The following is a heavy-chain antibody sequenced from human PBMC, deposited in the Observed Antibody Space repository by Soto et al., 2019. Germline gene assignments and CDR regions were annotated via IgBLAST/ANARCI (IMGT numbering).Heavy chain of an antibody. CDR3: ARLGALNAYNSSPYPGTSIKHYYDGMDV. V-gene: IGHV5-51*01. J-gene: IGHJ6*02. Sequence: GESLKISCKGSGYNFSSNWIGWVRQMPGKGLEWLGIIYPADSDVRYSPSFQGQVSISADRSLNTAYLQWSSLEASDTAMYYCARLGALNAYNSSPYPGTSIKHYYDGMDVWGQGTTVTVSS. D-gene: IGHD1-1*01. CDR2: IYPADSDV. CDR1: GYNFSSNW.